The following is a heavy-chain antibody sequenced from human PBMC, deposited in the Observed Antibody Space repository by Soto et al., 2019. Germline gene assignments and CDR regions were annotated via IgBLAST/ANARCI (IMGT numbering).Heavy chain of an antibody. D-gene: IGHD2-15*01. J-gene: IGHJ5*02. CDR1: GYTFTSYA. CDR2: INAGNGNT. CDR3: AREVDLGCSGGSCYSEWFDP. Sequence: QVQLVQSGAEVKKPGASVKVSCKASGYTFTSYAMHWVRQAPGQRLEWMGWINAGNGNTKYSQKFQGRVTITRDTSASTDYMELSSLRSEDTAVYYCAREVDLGCSGGSCYSEWFDPWGQGTLVTVSS. V-gene: IGHV1-3*01.